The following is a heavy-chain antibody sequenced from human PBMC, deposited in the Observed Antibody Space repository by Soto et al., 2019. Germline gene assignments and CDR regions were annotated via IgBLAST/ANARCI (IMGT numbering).Heavy chain of an antibody. D-gene: IGHD6-13*01. Sequence: SETLSLTCAVSGGSISSSNWWSWVRQPPGKGLEWIGVIYHRGITNYNPSLKSRVTISVDKSKNQFSLKLSSVTAADTAVYYCARDLGAPYSSLDDEDWGQGTLVTVSS. J-gene: IGHJ4*02. CDR3: ARDLGAPYSSLDDED. CDR2: IYHRGIT. CDR1: GGSISSSNW. V-gene: IGHV4-4*02.